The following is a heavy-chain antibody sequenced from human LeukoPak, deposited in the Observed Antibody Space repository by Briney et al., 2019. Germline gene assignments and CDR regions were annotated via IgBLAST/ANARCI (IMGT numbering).Heavy chain of an antibody. CDR1: GYTFSSYW. CDR3: ARGIVATIDYFDY. D-gene: IGHD5-12*01. CDR2: IKQDGSEK. J-gene: IGHJ4*02. Sequence: GGALRLSCAASGYTFSSYWMSWVRQAPGKGLEWGSNIKQDGSEKYYMDSLRRRCTISRDNAKNSLYLQMNSLRAEDTAVYYCARGIVATIDYFDYWGQGTLVTVSS. V-gene: IGHV3-7*03.